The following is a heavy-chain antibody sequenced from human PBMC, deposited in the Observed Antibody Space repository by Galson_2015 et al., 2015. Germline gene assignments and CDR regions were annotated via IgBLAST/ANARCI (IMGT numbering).Heavy chain of an antibody. CDR2: IYWNDDK. V-gene: IGHV2-5*01. CDR3: AHRRKSSGCAWHYFDY. Sequence: PALVKPTQSLTLPCSFSGFSLNTSAVGVGWIRQPQGKALEWIALIYWNDDKRYSPSLKSRLTITKDTSKNQVVLTMTNMDPVDTGTYFCAHRRKSSGCAWHYFDYWGQGTLVTVSS. J-gene: IGHJ4*02. CDR1: GFSLNTSAVG. D-gene: IGHD6-19*01.